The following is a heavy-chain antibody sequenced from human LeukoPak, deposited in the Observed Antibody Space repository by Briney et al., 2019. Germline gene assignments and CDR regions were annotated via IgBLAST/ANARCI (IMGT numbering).Heavy chain of an antibody. V-gene: IGHV4-38-2*01. CDR2: IYHSGST. CDR1: GCSISSGYY. CDR3: ARGPDAFDI. J-gene: IGHJ3*02. Sequence: SSETLSLTCAVSGCSISSGYYWGWIRQPPGKGLEWIGSIYHSGSTYHNPSLKSRVTISVDTSKNQFSLKLSSVTAADTAVYYCARGPDAFDIWGQGTMVTVSS.